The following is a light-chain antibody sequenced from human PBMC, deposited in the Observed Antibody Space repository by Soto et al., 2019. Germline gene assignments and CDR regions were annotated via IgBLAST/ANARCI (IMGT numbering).Light chain of an antibody. Sequence: QSVMTQPPSVSAAPGQKVTISCSGSSSNIGGNSVSWYQQLPGTATKLLIYDDNKRPSGIPDRFSGSKAGTSATLGITGFQTWDEADYYCGSWDSSLSAYVVGTGTKLTVL. CDR3: GSWDSSLSAYV. V-gene: IGLV1-51*01. J-gene: IGLJ1*01. CDR1: SSNIGGNS. CDR2: DDN.